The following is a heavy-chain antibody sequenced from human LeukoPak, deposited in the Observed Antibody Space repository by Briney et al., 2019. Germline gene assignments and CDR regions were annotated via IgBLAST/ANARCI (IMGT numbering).Heavy chain of an antibody. D-gene: IGHD3-9*01. CDR3: ARQTGYYDILTGYYNGDAFDI. CDR1: GGSISSSSYY. J-gene: IGHJ3*02. CDR2: IYYSGST. V-gene: IGHV4-39*01. Sequence: SSATLSLTCTVSGGSISSSSYYWGWIRQPPGKGLEWIGSIYYSGSTYYNPSLKSRVTISVDTSKNQFSLKLSSVTAADTAVYYCARQTGYYDILTGYYNGDAFDIWGQGTMVTVSS.